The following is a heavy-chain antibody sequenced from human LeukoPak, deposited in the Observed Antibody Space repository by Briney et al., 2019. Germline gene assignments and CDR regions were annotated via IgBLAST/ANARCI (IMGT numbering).Heavy chain of an antibody. V-gene: IGHV3-53*05. J-gene: IGHJ4*02. CDR3: AKDSGYNKNYHNC. D-gene: IGHD1-14*01. Sequence: GGSLRLSCAVSGFTISSNYMSWVRQAPGKELEWVSVIYSDGRTHYADSVKGRFSISRDNSENTLYLQMNSLRAEDTAVYYCAKDSGYNKNYHNCWGQGTLVTVSS. CDR1: GFTISSNY. CDR2: IYSDGRT.